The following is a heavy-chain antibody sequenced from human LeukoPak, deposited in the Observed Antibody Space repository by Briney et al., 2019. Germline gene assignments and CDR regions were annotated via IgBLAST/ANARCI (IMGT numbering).Heavy chain of an antibody. J-gene: IGHJ4*02. CDR2: MNPNSGNT. CDR1: GYTFTSYD. CDR3: GRAARRGGKDIDY. V-gene: IGHV1-8*01. D-gene: IGHD6-6*01. Sequence: ASVKVSCKASGYTFTSYDINWVRQATGQGLEWMGWMNPNSGNTGYAQKFQGRVTMTRNTSISTAYMELSSLRSEDTAVYYCGRAARRGGKDIDYWGQGTLVTVSS.